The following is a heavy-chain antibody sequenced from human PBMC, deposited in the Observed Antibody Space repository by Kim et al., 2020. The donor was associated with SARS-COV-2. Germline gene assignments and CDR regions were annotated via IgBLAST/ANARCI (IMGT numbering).Heavy chain of an antibody. J-gene: IGHJ3*02. V-gene: IGHV4-4*02. CDR2: IYHSGST. D-gene: IGHD6-13*01. CDR3: ASPMGEGWYSSSWYTGASGAFDI. CDR1: GGSISSSNW. Sequence: SETLSLTCAVSGGSISSSNWWSWVRQPPGKGLEWIGEIYHSGSTNYNPSLKSRVTISVDKSKNQFSLKLSSVTAADTAVYYCASPMGEGWYSSSWYTGASGAFDIWGQGTMVTVSS.